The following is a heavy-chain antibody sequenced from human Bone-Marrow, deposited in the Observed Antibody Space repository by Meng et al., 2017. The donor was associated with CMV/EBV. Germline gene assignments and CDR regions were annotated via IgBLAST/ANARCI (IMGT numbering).Heavy chain of an antibody. D-gene: IGHD1-1*01. CDR3: ARAFHWNPAGGVSQTNWFGP. J-gene: IGHJ5*02. CDR1: GGTFSSYT. V-gene: IGHV1-69*02. Sequence: SVKVSCKASGGTFSSYTISWVRQAPGQGLEWMGRIIPILGIANYAQKFQGRVTITADKSTSTAYMELSSLRSEDTAVYYCARAFHWNPAGGVSQTNWFGPWGQGTRVTGYS. CDR2: IIPILGIA.